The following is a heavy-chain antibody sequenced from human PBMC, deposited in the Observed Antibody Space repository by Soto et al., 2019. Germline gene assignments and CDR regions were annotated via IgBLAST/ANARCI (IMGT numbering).Heavy chain of an antibody. CDR2: IYYSGST. Sequence: SETLSLTCAVSGGSISSSSFYWGWIRQPPGKGLEWIGSIYYSGSTYYTPSLQSRVAISVDTSKNQFSLKLNSVTAADTAVYYCARRTVNIRTFYSGLKTHCFDYWGQGTLVTVSS. D-gene: IGHD6-19*01. CDR3: ARRTVNIRTFYSGLKTHCFDY. V-gene: IGHV4-39*01. CDR1: GGSISSSSFY. J-gene: IGHJ4*02.